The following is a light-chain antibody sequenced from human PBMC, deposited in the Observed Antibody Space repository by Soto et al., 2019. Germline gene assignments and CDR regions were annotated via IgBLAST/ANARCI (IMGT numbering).Light chain of an antibody. Sequence: ETVMTQSPGTLSASPGERVTLSCRASQSVSNNLAWYQQRSGQAPRLLIYGASTRATGVPARFSGSGSGTDFTLTISSLQSEDFAVYYCQQYNNWPPVTFGQGTRLEIK. CDR3: QQYNNWPPVT. V-gene: IGKV3-15*01. CDR1: QSVSNN. CDR2: GAS. J-gene: IGKJ5*01.